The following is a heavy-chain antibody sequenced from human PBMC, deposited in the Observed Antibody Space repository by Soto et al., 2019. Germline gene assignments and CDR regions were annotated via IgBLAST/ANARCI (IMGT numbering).Heavy chain of an antibody. Sequence: GGSLRLSYAASGFTFSDYYMSWIRQAPGKGLEWVSYISSSSSYTNYADSVKGRFTISRDNAKNSLYLQMNSLRAEDTAVYYRARDSYSSGWFNWFDPWGQGTLVTVSS. J-gene: IGHJ5*02. CDR1: GFTFSDYY. D-gene: IGHD6-19*01. CDR3: ARDSYSSGWFNWFDP. V-gene: IGHV3-11*06. CDR2: ISSSSSYT.